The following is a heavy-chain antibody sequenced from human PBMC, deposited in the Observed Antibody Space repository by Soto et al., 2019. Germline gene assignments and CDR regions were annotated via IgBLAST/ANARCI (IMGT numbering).Heavy chain of an antibody. D-gene: IGHD6-19*01. CDR2: IYYNGNT. CDR1: GRSMTDNS. Sequence: SETLSLTCTVSGRSMTDNSWSWIRQPPGKGLEYIGYIYYNGNTNYNPSLKSRVTISVDTSKNQFSLKLTSVAAADTAVYFCARGGWYVDYWGQGILVTVSS. V-gene: IGHV4-59*01. CDR3: ARGGWYVDY. J-gene: IGHJ4*02.